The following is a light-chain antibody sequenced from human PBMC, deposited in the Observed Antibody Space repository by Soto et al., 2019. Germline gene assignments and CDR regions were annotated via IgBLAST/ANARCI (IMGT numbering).Light chain of an antibody. CDR2: VAS. V-gene: IGKV3-15*01. J-gene: IGKJ1*01. CDR3: QQYNNWPRT. CDR1: QSVSGD. Sequence: EIVMTQSPATLSVSPGERATLSCRASQSVSGDLAWYQQKPGQAPRLLIYVASTRATGIPARFSGSGSGTEFTLTISSLQSEDFAVYYCQQYNNWPRTFGQGTKVEIK.